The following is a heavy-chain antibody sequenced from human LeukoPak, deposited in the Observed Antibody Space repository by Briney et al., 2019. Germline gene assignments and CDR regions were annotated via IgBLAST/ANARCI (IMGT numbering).Heavy chain of an antibody. Sequence: GGSLRLSCVGSGFTFRSHAMSWVRQAPEKGLEFVSGIYENGGTTYYADSVKGRFSISRDNSKNTLYLQMDSLRGEDTAVYYCAKDFRIGYPAHFDYWGQGALVTVSS. V-gene: IGHV3-23*01. CDR2: IYENGGTT. J-gene: IGHJ4*02. D-gene: IGHD5-12*01. CDR3: AKDFRIGYPAHFDY. CDR1: GFTFRSHA.